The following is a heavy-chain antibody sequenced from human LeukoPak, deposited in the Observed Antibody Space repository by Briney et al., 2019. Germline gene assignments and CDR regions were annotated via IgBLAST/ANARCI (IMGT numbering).Heavy chain of an antibody. CDR2: VSYTGSI. J-gene: IGHJ3*02. Sequence: PSETLSLTCSVSAGSISSHYWSWIRQSPAKGLEWIGYVSYTGSITYNPSLKSRVTISLETSKKQFSLMLTSVTAADTAVYFCARFGRLSGYYDAFDIWGPGTVVTVSS. CDR3: ARFGRLSGYYDAFDI. D-gene: IGHD3-3*01. CDR1: AGSISSHY. V-gene: IGHV4-59*11.